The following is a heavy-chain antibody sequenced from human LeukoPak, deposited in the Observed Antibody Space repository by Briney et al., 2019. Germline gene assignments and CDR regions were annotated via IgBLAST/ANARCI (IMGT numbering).Heavy chain of an antibody. D-gene: IGHD2-15*01. CDR2: IRYDGSNK. Sequence: GGSLRLSCAASGFTFSSYGMHWVRQAPGKGLEWVAFIRYDGSNKYYADSVKGRFTISRDNAKNTLYLQMNSLRADDTALYYCVYCSGGSCYSNGPWFDPWGQGTLVTVSS. J-gene: IGHJ5*02. CDR3: VYCSGGSCYSNGPWFDP. CDR1: GFTFSSYG. V-gene: IGHV3-30*02.